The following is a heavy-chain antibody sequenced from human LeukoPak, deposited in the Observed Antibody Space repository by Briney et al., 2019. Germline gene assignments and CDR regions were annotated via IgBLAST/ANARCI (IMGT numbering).Heavy chain of an antibody. Sequence: GGSLRLSCAASGFTFSNYWMHWVRQAPGKGLVWVSRINSDGINTSYADSVRGRFTIFRDNAKDSLYLQMNSLRAEDTAVYYCARVQYDFWSGYSRDAFDIWGQGTMVTVSS. CDR1: GFTFSNYW. CDR3: ARVQYDFWSGYSRDAFDI. D-gene: IGHD3-3*01. V-gene: IGHV3-74*01. CDR2: INSDGINT. J-gene: IGHJ3*02.